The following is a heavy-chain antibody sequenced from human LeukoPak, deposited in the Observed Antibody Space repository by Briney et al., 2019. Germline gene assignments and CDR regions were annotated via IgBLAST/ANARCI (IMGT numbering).Heavy chain of an antibody. Sequence: KASETLSLTCTVSGGSISSGDYYWSWIRQPPGKGLEWIGYIYYSGSTYYNPSLKSRVTISVDTSKNQFSLKLSSVTAADTAVYYCARLPPGQWLLLDYWGQGTLVTVSS. CDR1: GGSISSGDYY. CDR2: IYYSGST. V-gene: IGHV4-30-4*02. D-gene: IGHD6-19*01. CDR3: ARLPPGQWLLLDY. J-gene: IGHJ4*02.